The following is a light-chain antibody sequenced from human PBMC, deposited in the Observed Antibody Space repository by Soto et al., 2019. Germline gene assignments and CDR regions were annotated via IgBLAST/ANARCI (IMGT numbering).Light chain of an antibody. CDR1: SSDVGAYNY. J-gene: IGLJ1*01. V-gene: IGLV2-11*01. Sequence: QSALTQPRSVSGSPGQSVTISCTGTSSDVGAYNYVSWYQQHPGKAPKVMSYDVSKRPSGVPDRFSGSKSVTTAALTISGLPADDEAQYYCGSYAGTYNYVFGGGTKLTVL. CDR2: DVS. CDR3: GSYAGTYNYV.